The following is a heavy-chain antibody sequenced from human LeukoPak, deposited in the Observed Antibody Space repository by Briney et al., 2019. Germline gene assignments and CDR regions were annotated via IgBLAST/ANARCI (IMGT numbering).Heavy chain of an antibody. D-gene: IGHD4-23*01. Sequence: GGSLRLSCAASGFTFSSYSMNWVRQAPGKGLEWVSSISSSSSYIYYADSVKGRFTIPRDNAKNSLYLQMNSLRAEDTAVYYCARDYWSYGGNDYYFDYWGQGTLVTVSS. CDR3: ARDYWSYGGNDYYFDY. J-gene: IGHJ4*02. CDR1: GFTFSSYS. CDR2: ISSSSSYI. V-gene: IGHV3-21*01.